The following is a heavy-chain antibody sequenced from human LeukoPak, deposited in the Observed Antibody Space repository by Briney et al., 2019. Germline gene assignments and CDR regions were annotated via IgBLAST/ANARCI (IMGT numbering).Heavy chain of an antibody. CDR2: IRPDGNEK. V-gene: IGHV3-7*03. J-gene: IGHJ1*01. CDR3: AKDRSGSTAEYFQD. Sequence: GGSLRLSCAASGFTFSSYWMSWVRQAPGKGLEWVAYIRPDGNEKFYMDSVKGRFTISRDNAKNSLYLQMNSLRAEDTAVYYCAKDRSGSTAEYFQDWGQGTLVTVSS. D-gene: IGHD3-10*01. CDR1: GFTFSSYW.